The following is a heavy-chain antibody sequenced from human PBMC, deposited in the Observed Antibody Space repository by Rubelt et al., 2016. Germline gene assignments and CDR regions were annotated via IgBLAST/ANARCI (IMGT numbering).Heavy chain of an antibody. Sequence: HWVRQAPGKGLEWVAVIWYDGSNKYYADSVKGRFTISRDNSKNTLYLQMNSLRAEDTAVYYCARDRAFESSSSGVFDYWGQGTLVTVSS. D-gene: IGHD6-6*01. V-gene: IGHV3-33*01. CDR3: ARDRAFESSSSGVFDY. CDR2: IWYDGSNK. J-gene: IGHJ4*02.